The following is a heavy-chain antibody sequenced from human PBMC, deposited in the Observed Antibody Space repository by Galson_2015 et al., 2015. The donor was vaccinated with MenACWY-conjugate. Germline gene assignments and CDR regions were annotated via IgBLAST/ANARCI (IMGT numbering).Heavy chain of an antibody. Sequence: SLTCTVSGGSISSDYWIWIRQPPGKGLEWIAYIHYSGNTNYNPSLKSRVTITIDTSKNQLSLKLTSVTAADTAVYYCARGTSNSWYDIGYLDYWGQGTLATVSS. CDR2: IHYSGNT. V-gene: IGHV4-59*01. D-gene: IGHD6-13*01. J-gene: IGHJ4*02. CDR3: ARGTSNSWYDIGYLDY. CDR1: GGSISSDY.